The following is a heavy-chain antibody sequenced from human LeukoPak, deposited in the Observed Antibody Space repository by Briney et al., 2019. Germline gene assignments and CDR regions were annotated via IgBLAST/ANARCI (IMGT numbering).Heavy chain of an antibody. V-gene: IGHV1-69*06. CDR3: ARDAYYGSGSYDY. CDR1: GYTFTSYG. D-gene: IGHD3-10*01. Sequence: SVKVSCKASGYTFTSYGISWVRQAPGQGLEWMGGIIPIFGTANYAQKFQGRVTITADKSTSTAYMELRSLRSDDTAVYYCARDAYYGSGSYDYWGQGTLVTVSS. J-gene: IGHJ4*02. CDR2: IIPIFGTA.